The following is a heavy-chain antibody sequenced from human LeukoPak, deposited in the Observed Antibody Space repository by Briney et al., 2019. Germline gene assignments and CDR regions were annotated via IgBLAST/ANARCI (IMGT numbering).Heavy chain of an antibody. J-gene: IGHJ4*02. D-gene: IGHD3-9*01. Sequence: ASVKVSCKASGYTFTSYDINWVRQATGQGLEWMGWMNPNSGNTGYAQKFQGRVTITRNTSISTAYMELSSLRSEDTAVYYCARSTHRYGGFDYWGQGTLVTVSS. CDR2: MNPNSGNT. CDR3: ARSTHRYGGFDY. CDR1: GYTFTSYD. V-gene: IGHV1-8*03.